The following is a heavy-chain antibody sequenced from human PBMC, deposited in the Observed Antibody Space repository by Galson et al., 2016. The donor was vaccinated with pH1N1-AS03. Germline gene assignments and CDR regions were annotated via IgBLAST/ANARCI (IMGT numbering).Heavy chain of an antibody. Sequence: SVKVPCKASGYIFAGYYMHWVRQAPGQGLEWMGWINPTSGDTNYAQKFQGRVTITRDTSATTVYMELSSLRSEDTAVYYCARDLSRLGDYGYWDQGTLVTVSA. D-gene: IGHD3-16*01. CDR2: INPTSGDT. V-gene: IGHV1-2*02. CDR1: GYIFAGYY. CDR3: ARDLSRLGDYGY. J-gene: IGHJ4*02.